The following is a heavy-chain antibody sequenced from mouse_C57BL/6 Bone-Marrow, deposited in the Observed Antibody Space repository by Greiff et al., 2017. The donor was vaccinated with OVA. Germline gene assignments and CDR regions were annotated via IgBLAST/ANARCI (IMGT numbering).Heavy chain of an antibody. CDR2: ISNLAYSI. V-gene: IGHV5-15*01. Sequence: EVKLMESGGGLVQPGGSLKLSCAASGFTFSDYGMAWVRQAPRKGPEWVAFISNLAYSIYYADTVTGRFPISRENAKNTLYLEMSSLRSEDTAMCYCARQDGNTWFAYWGQGTLVTVSA. CDR1: GFTFSDYG. D-gene: IGHD2-1*01. J-gene: IGHJ3*01. CDR3: ARQDGNTWFAY.